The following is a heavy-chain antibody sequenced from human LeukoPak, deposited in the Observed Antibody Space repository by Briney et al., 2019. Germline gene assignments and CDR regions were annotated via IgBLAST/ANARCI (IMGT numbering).Heavy chain of an antibody. V-gene: IGHV1-2*06. D-gene: IGHD6-25*01. J-gene: IGHJ5*02. CDR1: GYTFTGYY. CDR2: INPNSGGT. Sequence: ASVKVSCKASGYTFTGYYMHWVRQAPGQGLEWMGRINPNSGGTNYAQKFQGRVTMTGDTSISTAYMELSRLISDDTAVYYCARETLLAAKPFDPWGQGTLVTVSS. CDR3: ARETLLAAKPFDP.